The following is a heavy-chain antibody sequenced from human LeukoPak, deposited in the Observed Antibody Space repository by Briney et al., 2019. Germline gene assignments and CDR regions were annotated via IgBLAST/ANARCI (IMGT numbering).Heavy chain of an antibody. CDR3: ARGGFGELFFDY. V-gene: IGHV1-69*06. D-gene: IGHD3-10*01. CDR2: IIPIFGTA. CDR1: GGTFSSYA. J-gene: IGHJ4*02. Sequence: ASVTVSCKASGGTFSSYAISWVRQAPGQGLEWMGGIIPIFGTANYAQKFQGRVTITADKSTSTAYMELSSLRSEDTAVYYCARGGFGELFFDYWGQGTLVTVSS.